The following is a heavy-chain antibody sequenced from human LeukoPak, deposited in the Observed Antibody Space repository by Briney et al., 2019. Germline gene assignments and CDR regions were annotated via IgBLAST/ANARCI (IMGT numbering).Heavy chain of an antibody. CDR2: IIPIFGTG. Sequence: SVTVSCKASGGTFSSYAISWVRQAPGQGLEWMGVIIPIFGTGNYAQKFQGRVTITTDESTSKAYMELSSLRSEDTAVYYCARGAYCSSTSCYPFDYWGQGTLVTVSS. D-gene: IGHD2-2*01. J-gene: IGHJ4*02. CDR1: GGTFSSYA. CDR3: ARGAYCSSTSCYPFDY. V-gene: IGHV1-69*05.